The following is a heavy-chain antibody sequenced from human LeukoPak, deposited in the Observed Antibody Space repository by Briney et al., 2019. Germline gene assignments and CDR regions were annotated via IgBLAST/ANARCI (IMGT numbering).Heavy chain of an antibody. Sequence: GGSLRLSCAASGFTFSSYAMHWVRQAPGKGLEWVAVISYDGSNKYYADSVKGRFTISRDNSKNTLYLQMNSLRAEDTAVYYCARDLFVDTATDPTGGLPPAFDPWGQGTLVTVSS. D-gene: IGHD5-18*01. CDR2: ISYDGSNK. V-gene: IGHV3-30-3*01. J-gene: IGHJ5*02. CDR1: GFTFSSYA. CDR3: ARDLFVDTATDPTGGLPPAFDP.